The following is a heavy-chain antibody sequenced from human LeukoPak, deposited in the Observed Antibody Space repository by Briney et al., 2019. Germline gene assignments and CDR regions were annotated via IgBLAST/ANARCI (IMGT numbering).Heavy chain of an antibody. CDR1: GGSISSGDYY. D-gene: IGHD4-17*01. CDR2: IYYSGST. CDR3: ASLYGDYSYYYYYYMDA. Sequence: SQTLSLTCTVSGGSISSGDYYWSWIRQPPGEGLEWIGYIYYSGSTYYNPSLKSRVTISVDTSKNQFSLKLSSVTAADTAVYYRASLYGDYSYYYYYYMDAWGKGTTVTVSS. J-gene: IGHJ6*03. V-gene: IGHV4-30-4*08.